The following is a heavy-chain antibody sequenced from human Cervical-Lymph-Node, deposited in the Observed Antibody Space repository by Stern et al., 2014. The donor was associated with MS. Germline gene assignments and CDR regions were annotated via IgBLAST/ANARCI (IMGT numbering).Heavy chain of an antibody. D-gene: IGHD6-13*01. CDR3: ARSKSPYSSSWFYFDY. Sequence: QLQLQESGPRLVKPSENLSLTCSVSGDSISNSNYYWGWIRQPPGEGLEFIGTIYYRGTPYSNPSLESRVTMSVDTSKNQFSLRLSSVTAADTAVYYCARSKSPYSSSWFYFDYWGQGTLVTVSS. CDR2: IYYRGTP. J-gene: IGHJ4*02. V-gene: IGHV4-39*01. CDR1: GDSISNSNYY.